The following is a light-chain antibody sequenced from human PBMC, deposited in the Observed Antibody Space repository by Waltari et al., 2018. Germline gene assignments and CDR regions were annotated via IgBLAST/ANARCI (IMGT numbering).Light chain of an antibody. J-gene: IGKJ2*01. CDR3: QQYARYSYT. V-gene: IGKV1-5*03. CDR2: KAS. Sequence: DIQMTQSPSTLSASIEDRVTITCRASHSIRSWLAWYQQKPVKTPKLLIYKASNLDSGVPSRFSGSGSGTEFTLTISSLQPDDFATYYCQQYARYSYTFGQGTKLEIK. CDR1: HSIRSW.